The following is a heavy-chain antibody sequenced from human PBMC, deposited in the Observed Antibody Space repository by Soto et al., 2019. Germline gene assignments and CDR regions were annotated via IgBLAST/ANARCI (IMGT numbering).Heavy chain of an antibody. V-gene: IGHV4-61*01. CDR3: AKVRYSSPMGYYYGMDV. D-gene: IGHD6-19*01. Sequence: SLTCTVSGGSVRSDSFYLSWILQPPGKGLEWIAFIYHSGSTNYNPSLNSRVTISVDTSKNRFSLKLTSVTAADTAIYYCAKVRYSSPMGYYYGMDVWGQGTTVTVSS. J-gene: IGHJ6*02. CDR2: IYHSGST. CDR1: GGSVRSDSFY.